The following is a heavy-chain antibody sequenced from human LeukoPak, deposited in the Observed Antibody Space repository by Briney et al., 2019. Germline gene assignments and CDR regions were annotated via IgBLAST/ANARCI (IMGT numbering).Heavy chain of an antibody. J-gene: IGHJ2*01. V-gene: IGHV4-59*01. CDR3: ARVYYSNSYDYWYFDL. D-gene: IGHD6-13*01. Sequence: SGTLSLTCTVSGGSIRSYYWSWIRQPPGKGLEWIGYIYYSGSTNYNPSLKSRVTISVDTSKNQFSLKLSSVTAADTAVYYCARVYYSNSYDYWYFDLWGRGTLVTVSS. CDR2: IYYSGST. CDR1: GGSIRSYY.